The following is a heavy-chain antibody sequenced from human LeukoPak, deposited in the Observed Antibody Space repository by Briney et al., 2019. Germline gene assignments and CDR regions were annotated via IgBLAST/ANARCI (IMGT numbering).Heavy chain of an antibody. V-gene: IGHV4-39*01. CDR1: GGSISSSSYY. CDR2: IYYSGST. Sequence: ETRSLTCTVSGGSISSSSYYWGGIRQTPGKGLEWIGSIYYSGSTYYNPSLKSRVTISVDTSRNQFSLKLSSVTVADTAVYYCARTYGDYVNWFDPWGQGTLVTVSS. J-gene: IGHJ5*02. D-gene: IGHD4-17*01. CDR3: ARTYGDYVNWFDP.